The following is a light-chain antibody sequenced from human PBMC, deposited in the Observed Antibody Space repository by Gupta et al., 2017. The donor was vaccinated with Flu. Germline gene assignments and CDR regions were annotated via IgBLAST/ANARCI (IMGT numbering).Light chain of an antibody. Sequence: DIQLTQSPSFLSASVGDRVTITCRASQGISSYLAWYQQKVGKAPKLLIYAASTLQSGVPSRFSGSGSGTELTLTISSLQPEDFATYYCQQRNSYPLTFGGGTKVEIK. V-gene: IGKV1-9*01. CDR2: AAS. CDR3: QQRNSYPLT. J-gene: IGKJ4*01. CDR1: QGISSY.